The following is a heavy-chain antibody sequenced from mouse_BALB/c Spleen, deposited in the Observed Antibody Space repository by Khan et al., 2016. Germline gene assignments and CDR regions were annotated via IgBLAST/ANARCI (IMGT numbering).Heavy chain of an antibody. Sequence: QVQLQQSGTELPRPGASVKLSCKASGYTFTDYYVNWVKQRTGQGLEWMGEIFPGSGSTYYNEKFKGKATLTADTSTSTAYMHLSILTSENSAVYFCARSYYGYFAMDYWGHGTSVTVSS. J-gene: IGHJ4*01. CDR1: GYTFTDYY. CDR2: IFPGSGST. CDR3: ARSYYGYFAMDY. V-gene: IGHV1-77*01. D-gene: IGHD1-2*01.